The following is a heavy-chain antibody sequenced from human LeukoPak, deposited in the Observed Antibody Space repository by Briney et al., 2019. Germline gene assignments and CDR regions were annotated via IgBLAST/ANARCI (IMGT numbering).Heavy chain of an antibody. Sequence: GSSVKVSCKASGGTLSSYAISWVRQAPGQGLEWMGGIIPIFGTANYAQKFQGRVTITADKSTSTAYMELSSLRSEDTAVYYCARSGAPGIAAAGDLNRNFDYWGQGTLVTVSS. J-gene: IGHJ4*02. CDR2: IIPIFGTA. CDR3: ARSGAPGIAAAGDLNRNFDY. D-gene: IGHD6-13*01. V-gene: IGHV1-69*06. CDR1: GGTLSSYA.